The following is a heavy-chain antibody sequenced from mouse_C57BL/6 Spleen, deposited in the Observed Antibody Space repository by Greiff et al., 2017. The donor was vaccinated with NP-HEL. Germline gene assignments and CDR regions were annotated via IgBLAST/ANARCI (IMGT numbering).Heavy chain of an antibody. J-gene: IGHJ4*01. D-gene: IGHD1-1*01. CDR3: ARRRYCGSSYVAMDY. V-gene: IGHV1-69*01. CDR2: IDPSDSYT. Sequence: VQLQQSGAELVMPGASVKLSCKASGYTFTSYWMHWVKQRPGQGLEWIGEIDPSDSYTNYNQKFKGKSTLTVDKSSSTAYMQLSSLTSEDSAVYYCARRRYCGSSYVAMDYWGQGTSVTVSS. CDR1: GYTFTSYW.